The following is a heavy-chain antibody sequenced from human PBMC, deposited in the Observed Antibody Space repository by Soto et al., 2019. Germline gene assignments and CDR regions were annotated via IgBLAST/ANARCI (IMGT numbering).Heavy chain of an antibody. D-gene: IGHD2-15*01. CDR2: ISPGSRYP. V-gene: IGHV3-11*06. CDR1: GFTFGDSY. CDR3: AKALCRGGSCYDDY. J-gene: IGHJ4*02. Sequence: GGSLRLSCAGSGFTFGDSYMSWIRQAPGKGLEWLSYISPGSRYPAYADSVKGRFTISRDNAKRSLYLQMNSLRAEDTAVYYCAKALCRGGSCYDDYWGQGTLVTVSS.